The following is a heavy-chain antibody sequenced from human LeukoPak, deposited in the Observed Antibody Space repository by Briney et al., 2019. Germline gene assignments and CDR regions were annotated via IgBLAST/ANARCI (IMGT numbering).Heavy chain of an antibody. D-gene: IGHD3/OR15-3a*01. CDR3: ARVPDWGAGYYYYYMDV. V-gene: IGHV3-30*02. Sequence: GGSLRLSCAVSGLTFSSHSMNWVRQAPGKGLEWVAFIRYDGSNKYYADSVKGRFTISRDNSKNTLYLQMNSLRAEDTAVYYCARVPDWGAGYYYYYMDVWGKGTTVTVSS. J-gene: IGHJ6*03. CDR1: GLTFSSHS. CDR2: IRYDGSNK.